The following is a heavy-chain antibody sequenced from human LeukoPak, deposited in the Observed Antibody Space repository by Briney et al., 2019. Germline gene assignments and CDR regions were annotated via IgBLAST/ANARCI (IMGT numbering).Heavy chain of an antibody. V-gene: IGHV3-30*04. CDR3: ARDGWAVTHEVARYYYYYGMDV. CDR1: GFTFSSYA. CDR2: ISYDGSNK. Sequence: GGSLRLSCAASGFTFSSYAMHWVRQAPGKGLEWVAVISYDGSNKYYADSVKGRFTISRGNSKNTLYLQMNSLRAEDTAVYYCARDGWAVTHEVARYYYYYGMDVWGQGTTVTVSS. D-gene: IGHD4-17*01. J-gene: IGHJ6*02.